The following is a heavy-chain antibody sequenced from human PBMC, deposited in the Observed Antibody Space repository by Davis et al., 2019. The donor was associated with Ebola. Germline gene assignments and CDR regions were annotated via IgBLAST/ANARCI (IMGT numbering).Heavy chain of an antibody. Sequence: GESLMISCAASGFTFSSYWMSWVRQAPGKGLEWVANIKQDGSEKYYVDSVKGRFTISRDNAKNSLYLQMNSLRAEDTAVYYCAREMGIAVSWGQGTLVTVSS. CDR3: AREMGIAVS. V-gene: IGHV3-7*03. CDR1: GFTFSSYW. J-gene: IGHJ4*02. CDR2: IKQDGSEK. D-gene: IGHD6-19*01.